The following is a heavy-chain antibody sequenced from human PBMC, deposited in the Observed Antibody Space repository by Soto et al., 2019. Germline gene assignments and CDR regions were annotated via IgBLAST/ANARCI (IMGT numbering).Heavy chain of an antibody. CDR3: ARVAHMIGDYGDNPRMPWNYWYLDL. V-gene: IGHV1-69*12. Sequence: QVQLVQSGAEVKKPGSSVKVSCKASGGTFSSYAISWVRQAPGQGLEWMGGIIPIVGTANCAQKFQGRVAITADESTCTAYMELSSLASEDTAVYYCARVAHMIGDYGDNPRMPWNYWYLDLRARGTLVTASS. D-gene: IGHD4-17*01. J-gene: IGHJ2*01. CDR2: IIPIVGTA. CDR1: GGTFSSYA.